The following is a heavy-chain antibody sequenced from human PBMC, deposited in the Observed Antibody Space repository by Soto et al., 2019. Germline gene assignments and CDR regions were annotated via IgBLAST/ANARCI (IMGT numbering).Heavy chain of an antibody. CDR1: GFIFENFG. CDR3: AKNQGVELVPLATVDWFDP. D-gene: IGHD1-26*01. J-gene: IGHJ5*02. CDR2: ISGSGFKK. V-gene: IGHV3-23*01. Sequence: GGSLRLCCAASGFIFENFGMSWVRQAPGKGLEWISSISGSGFKKYYADSVKGRFTISRDNSKSTVYLELNNLSAEDTAVYHCAKNQGVELVPLATVDWFDPWGQGSVVTVSS.